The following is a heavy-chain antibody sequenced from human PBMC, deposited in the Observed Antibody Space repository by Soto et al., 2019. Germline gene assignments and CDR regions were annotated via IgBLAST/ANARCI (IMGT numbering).Heavy chain of an antibody. V-gene: IGHV4-30-2*01. CDR3: DSGLKDSDTFDI. CDR1: GGSISSSGYS. Sequence: SETLSLTCAVSGGSISSSGYSWSWIRQPPGKGLEWIGYIYHSGSTYYNPSLKSRVTISLDRSKNHFSLKLSSVTAADTAVYYSDSGLKDSDTFDIWGQGTMVTVSS. J-gene: IGHJ3*02. D-gene: IGHD2-21*02. CDR2: IYHSGST.